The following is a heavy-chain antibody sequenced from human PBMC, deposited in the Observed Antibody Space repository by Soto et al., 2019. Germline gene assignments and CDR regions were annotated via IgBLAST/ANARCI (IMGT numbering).Heavy chain of an antibody. CDR3: ARCTPAISISDH. V-gene: IGHV4-39*01. Sequence: SETLSLTCTVSGGSISSSSYYWGWIRQPPGKGLEWIGSIYYSGSTYYNPSLKSRVTISVDTSKNQFSLKLSSVTAADTAVYYCARCTPAISISDHWGQGTLVTVSS. J-gene: IGHJ4*02. D-gene: IGHD2-15*01. CDR1: GGSISSSSYY. CDR2: IYYSGST.